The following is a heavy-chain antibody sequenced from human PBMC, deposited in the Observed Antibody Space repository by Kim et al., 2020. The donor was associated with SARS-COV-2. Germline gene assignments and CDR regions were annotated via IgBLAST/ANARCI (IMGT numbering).Heavy chain of an antibody. J-gene: IGHJ5*02. CDR2: STI. CDR3: ARDQGGSSNP. Sequence: STIYKADTGKGRFTISRDNAKNSLYLQMNSLRAEVTAVYYCARDQGGSSNPWGQGTLVTVSS. V-gene: IGHV3-48*01. D-gene: IGHD2-15*01.